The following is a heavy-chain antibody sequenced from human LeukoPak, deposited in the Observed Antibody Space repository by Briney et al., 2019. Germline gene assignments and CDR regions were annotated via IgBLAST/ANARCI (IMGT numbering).Heavy chain of an antibody. CDR3: ARDGSYGEYRIFDY. Sequence: SETLSLTCTVSGGSISSSSYYWGWIRQPPGKGLEWIGSIYYSGSTYYNPSLKSRVTISVDTSKNQFSLKLSSVTAADTAVYYCARDGSYGEYRIFDYWGQGTLVTVSS. CDR2: IYYSGST. V-gene: IGHV4-39*07. J-gene: IGHJ4*02. D-gene: IGHD4-17*01. CDR1: GGSISSSSYY.